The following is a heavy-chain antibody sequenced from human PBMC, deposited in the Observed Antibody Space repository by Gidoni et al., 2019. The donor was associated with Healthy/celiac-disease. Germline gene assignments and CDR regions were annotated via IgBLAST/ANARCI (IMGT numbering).Heavy chain of an antibody. CDR1: GGSFSGYY. J-gene: IGHJ4*02. D-gene: IGHD4-17*01. Sequence: QVQLQQWGAGLLKPSETLSLTCAVYGGSFSGYYWSWIRQPPGKGLEWIGEINHSGSTNYNPSLKSRVTISVDTSKNQFSLKLSSVTAADTAVYYCARGGVGDHLKLLDYWGQGTLVTVSS. V-gene: IGHV4-34*01. CDR3: ARGGVGDHLKLLDY. CDR2: INHSGST.